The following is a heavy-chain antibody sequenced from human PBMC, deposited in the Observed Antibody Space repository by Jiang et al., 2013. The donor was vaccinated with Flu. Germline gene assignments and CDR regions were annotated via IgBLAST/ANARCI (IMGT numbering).Heavy chain of an antibody. J-gene: IGHJ4*02. CDR2: IYYSGST. CDR1: GGSISSYY. CDR3: ARQGCTNCYTYY. D-gene: IGHD2-2*02. Sequence: GPGLVKPSETLSLTCTVSGGSISSYYWSWIRQPPGKGLEWIGNIYYSGSTYYNPSLKSRVTISVDTSKNQFSLKLSSVTAADTAVYYCARQGCTNCYTYYWGQGALVTVSS. V-gene: IGHV4-59*04.